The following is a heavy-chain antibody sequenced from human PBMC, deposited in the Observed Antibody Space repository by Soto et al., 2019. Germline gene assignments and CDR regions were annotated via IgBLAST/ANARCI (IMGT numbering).Heavy chain of an antibody. CDR1: GFTFSGSA. Sequence: EVQLVESGGGLVQPGGSLKLSCADSGFTFSGSAMHWVRQASGKGLEWVGRIRSKANSYATAYAESVKGRFNISRDDSKNTAYQQMNSLKTEDTAVYYCTRQTGRDGYNDWGQGTLVTVSS. D-gene: IGHD5-12*01. CDR2: IRSKANSYAT. CDR3: TRQTGRDGYND. V-gene: IGHV3-73*01. J-gene: IGHJ4*02.